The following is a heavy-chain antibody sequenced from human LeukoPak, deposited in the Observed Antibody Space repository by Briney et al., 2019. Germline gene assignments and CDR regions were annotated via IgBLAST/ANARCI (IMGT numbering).Heavy chain of an antibody. J-gene: IGHJ6*03. CDR3: ARDRSSSSFNYYYMDV. CDR2: ISSSSSYI. CDR1: GFTFSSYS. Sequence: GGSLRLSCAASGFTFSSYSMNWVRQAPGKGLEWVSSISSSSSYIYYADSVKGRFTISRDNAKNSLYLQMNSLRAEDTAAYYCARDRSSSSFNYYYMDVWGKGTTVTVSS. D-gene: IGHD6-6*01. V-gene: IGHV3-21*01.